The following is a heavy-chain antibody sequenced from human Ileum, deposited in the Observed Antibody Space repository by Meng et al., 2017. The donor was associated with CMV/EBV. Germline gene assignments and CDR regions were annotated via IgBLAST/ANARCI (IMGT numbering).Heavy chain of an antibody. Sequence: QGQLGASGVGLVNHGGSLRRSCAAYGFTFSYYYIHWIRQAPGKGLEWISYISSTSGIYTKYTDSVKGRFTISRDNAKNSVYLQMDSLRAEDTAVYYCAREGGAKRFDSWGQGTLVTVSS. CDR3: AREGGAKRFDS. CDR1: GFTFSYYY. CDR2: ISSTSGIYT. V-gene: IGHV3-11*06. J-gene: IGHJ4*02. D-gene: IGHD1-26*01.